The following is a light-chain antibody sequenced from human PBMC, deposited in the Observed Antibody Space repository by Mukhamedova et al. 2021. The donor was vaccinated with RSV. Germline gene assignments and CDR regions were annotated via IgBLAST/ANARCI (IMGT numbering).Light chain of an antibody. CDR2: EGS. CDR1: GSYNL. V-gene: IGLV2-23*01. J-gene: IGLJ1*01. CDR3: CSYAGSSTL. Sequence: GSYNLVSWDQQHPGKAPKLMIYEGSKRPSGVSNRLSGSKSGNTASLTISGLQAEDEADYYCCSYAGSSTLFGTGTNVTVL.